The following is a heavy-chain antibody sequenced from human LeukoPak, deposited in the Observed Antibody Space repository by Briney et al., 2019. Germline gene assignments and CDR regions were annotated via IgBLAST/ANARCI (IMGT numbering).Heavy chain of an antibody. Sequence: SVKVSCKGSGGTLSNYAINWVRQAPGQGLEWMGGITPIFGTANYAQRFQGRVTITADESTSTAYMELSSLRSEDTAVYYCARWAGYCSITNCYTAFDFWGQGTLVTVSS. CDR2: ITPIFGTA. D-gene: IGHD2-2*02. CDR3: ARWAGYCSITNCYTAFDF. J-gene: IGHJ4*02. V-gene: IGHV1-69*01. CDR1: GGTLSNYA.